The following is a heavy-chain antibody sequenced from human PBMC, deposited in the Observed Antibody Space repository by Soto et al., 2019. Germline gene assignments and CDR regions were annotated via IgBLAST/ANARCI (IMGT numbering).Heavy chain of an antibody. CDR1: GFTFSSYW. V-gene: IGHV3-7*01. CDR3: ARGFYDYIWGSYRGPLDY. Sequence: VGSLRLSCAASGFTFSSYWMSWVRQAPGKGLEWVANIKQDGSEKYYVDSVKGRFTISRDNAKNSLYLQMNSLRAEDTAVYYCARGFYDYIWGSYRGPLDYWGQGTLVTVSS. D-gene: IGHD3-16*02. CDR2: IKQDGSEK. J-gene: IGHJ4*02.